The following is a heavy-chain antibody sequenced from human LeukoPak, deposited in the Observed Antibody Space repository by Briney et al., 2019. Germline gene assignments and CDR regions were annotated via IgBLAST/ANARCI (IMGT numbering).Heavy chain of an antibody. J-gene: IGHJ6*02. V-gene: IGHV1-18*01. CDR3: ARANYYSGMDV. Sequence: ASVTVSCMAAGYTFTSYFISWVRQAPGQGLEGMGWISAYNGNANYAQKFLGRVTMTTDTATSTAYMELWSLRSDDTAVFYCARANYYSGMDVWGQGTPVTVSS. CDR2: ISAYNGNA. CDR1: GYTFTSYF.